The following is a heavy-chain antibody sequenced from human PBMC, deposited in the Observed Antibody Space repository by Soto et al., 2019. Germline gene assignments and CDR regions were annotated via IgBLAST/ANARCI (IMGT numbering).Heavy chain of an antibody. CDR3: AREGAITAAGSRQVYC. J-gene: IGHJ4*02. Sequence: QVQLQESGPGLVKPSQTLSLTCTVSGGSISSVDYYWSWIRQPPGKGLEWIGYIYYSGTTYYSPSLTSRVTISVDTSKSQFSLILSSVTAADTAVYYCAREGAITAAGSRQVYCWGQGTLVTVSS. CDR2: IYYSGTT. V-gene: IGHV4-30-4*01. D-gene: IGHD6-13*01. CDR1: GGSISSVDYY.